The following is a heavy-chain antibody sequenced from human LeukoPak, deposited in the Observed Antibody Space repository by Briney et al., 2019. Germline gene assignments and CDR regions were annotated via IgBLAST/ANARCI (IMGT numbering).Heavy chain of an antibody. CDR1: GFTFDDYG. V-gene: IGHV3-20*01. CDR3: ARAGFGGRYYYYYVDV. CDR2: INWNGGST. D-gene: IGHD3-10*01. Sequence: PGGSLRLSCAASGFTFDDYGMSWVRQAPGKGLEWVSGINWNGGSTGYADSVKGRFTISRDNAKNSLYLQMNSLRAEDTALYHCARAGFGGRYYYYYVDVWGKGTTVTVSS. J-gene: IGHJ6*03.